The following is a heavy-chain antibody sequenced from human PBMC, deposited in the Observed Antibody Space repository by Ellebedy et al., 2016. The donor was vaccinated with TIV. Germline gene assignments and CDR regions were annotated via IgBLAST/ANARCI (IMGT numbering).Heavy chain of an antibody. CDR2: INAGNGNT. D-gene: IGHD3-10*01. J-gene: IGHJ4*02. Sequence: AASVKVSCKTSGFTFTNFVIHWVRQAPGQSLEWMGWINAGNGNTKYSQKFQGRFTNGRDTSASTAYMELRRLRSEDTAVYYCARGEDYYGSGSYYRYWGQGTLVTVSS. CDR1: GFTFTNFV. V-gene: IGHV1-3*01. CDR3: ARGEDYYGSGSYYRY.